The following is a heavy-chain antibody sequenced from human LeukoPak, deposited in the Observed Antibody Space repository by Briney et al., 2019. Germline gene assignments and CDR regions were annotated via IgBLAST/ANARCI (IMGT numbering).Heavy chain of an antibody. J-gene: IGHJ4*02. CDR1: GGSISSYY. D-gene: IGHD6-13*01. V-gene: IGHV4-39*01. Sequence: PSETLSLTCTVSGGSISSYYWSWIRQPPGKGLEWIGSIYYSGSTYYNPSLKSRVTISVDTSKNQFSLKLSSVTAADTAVYYCARVSYSAGDYWGQGTLVTVSS. CDR3: ARVSYSAGDY. CDR2: IYYSGST.